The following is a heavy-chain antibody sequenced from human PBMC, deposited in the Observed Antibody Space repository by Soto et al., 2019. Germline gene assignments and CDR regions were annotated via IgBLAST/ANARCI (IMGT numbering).Heavy chain of an antibody. CDR3: PRVTGGHDSGGKYMDV. CDR2: IITFVGKA. CDR1: GGTLSSYS. J-gene: IGHJ6*03. D-gene: IGHD5-12*01. Sequence: QVQLVQSGPEVKKPGSSVKVSCKTSGGTLSSYSISWVRQAPGQGLEWVGRIITFVGKANVAQQFQGRVTITADISTDTTYMELRRLTSAHTAVYYCPRVTGGHDSGGKYMDVWGTGTTVTVSS. V-gene: IGHV1-69*08.